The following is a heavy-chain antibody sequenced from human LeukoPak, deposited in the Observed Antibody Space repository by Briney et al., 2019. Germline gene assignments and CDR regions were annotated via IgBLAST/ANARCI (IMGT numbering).Heavy chain of an antibody. CDR3: VRARLSIVRGITNFDY. CDR2: INYSGST. CDR1: GGSISSSTYY. V-gene: IGHV4-39*01. D-gene: IGHD3-10*01. J-gene: IGHJ4*02. Sequence: SETLSLTCTVSGGSISSSTYYWGWIRQPPGKGLEWIGSINYSGSTFYNPSLKSRVTISVDTSKNQFSLILSSVTAADTAVYFCVRARLSIVRGITNFDYWGQGTVVTVSS.